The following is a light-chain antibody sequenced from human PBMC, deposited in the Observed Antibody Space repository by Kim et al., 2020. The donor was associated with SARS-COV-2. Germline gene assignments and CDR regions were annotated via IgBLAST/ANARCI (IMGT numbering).Light chain of an antibody. CDR2: GNT. J-gene: IGLJ1*01. CDR1: SSNSGAGYD. Sequence: FTIACTGSSSNSGAGYDVHWYQQLPGTAPKLLIYGNTNRPSGVPDRFSGSKSGTSASLAITGLQAEDEADYYCQSYDSSLSSPYVFGTGTKVTVL. CDR3: QSYDSSLSSPYV. V-gene: IGLV1-40*01.